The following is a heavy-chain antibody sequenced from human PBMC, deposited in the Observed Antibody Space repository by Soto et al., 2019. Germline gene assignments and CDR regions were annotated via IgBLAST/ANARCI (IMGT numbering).Heavy chain of an antibody. J-gene: IGHJ4*02. Sequence: GESLKISCAASGFTFSSYAMSWVRQAPGKGLEWVSGITGSSGGTYYADSVKGRFTISRDNSKNTLSLQMNSLRAEDTAVYYCAKESFVVVYDTHRLDLDYWGQGTLVTVSS. CDR1: GFTFSSYA. CDR2: ITGSSGGT. CDR3: AKESFVVVYDTHRLDLDY. V-gene: IGHV3-23*01. D-gene: IGHD2-2*01.